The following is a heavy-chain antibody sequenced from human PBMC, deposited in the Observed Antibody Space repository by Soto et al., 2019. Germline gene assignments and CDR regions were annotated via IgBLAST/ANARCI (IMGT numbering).Heavy chain of an antibody. D-gene: IGHD2-2*01. V-gene: IGHV3-30*18. J-gene: IGHJ4*02. CDR3: ANSVPGWRWSSICYPAY. Sequence: QVHLVESGGGVVQPGQSLRLSCAASGFTFSTYAMHWLRQAPGKGLEWVAIISYDATNKFYGDSVKGRFTISRDNSKNTQYLQMNSLRPEDSAVYYCANSVPGWRWSSICYPAYWGQGTLVTVSS. CDR1: GFTFSTYA. CDR2: ISYDATNK.